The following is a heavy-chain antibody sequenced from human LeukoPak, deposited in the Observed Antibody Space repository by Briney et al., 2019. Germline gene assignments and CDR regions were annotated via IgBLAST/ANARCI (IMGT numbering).Heavy chain of an antibody. CDR1: GGSISSSSYY. D-gene: IGHD1-26*01. Sequence: PSETLSLTCTVSGGSISSSSYYWGWIRQPPGKGLEWIGSIYYSGSTYYNPSLKSRVTISVDASKNQFSLKLSSVTAADTAVYYCARGVFDGWEPRPTYYFDYWGQGTLVTVSS. CDR3: ARGVFDGWEPRPTYYFDY. CDR2: IYYSGST. J-gene: IGHJ4*02. V-gene: IGHV4-39*07.